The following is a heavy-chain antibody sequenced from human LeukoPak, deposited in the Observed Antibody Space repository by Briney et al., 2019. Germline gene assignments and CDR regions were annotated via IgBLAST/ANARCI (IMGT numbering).Heavy chain of an antibody. V-gene: IGHV3-74*01. D-gene: IGHD2-15*01. J-gene: IGHJ5*02. CDR2: NNGDGSTT. Sequence: GGSLTLSCVASGFSLSGYWMYWVRQAPGKGLMYISRNNGDGSTTNYADVVKGRFTMSRDNVKKTLYLQMNSLRVEDTAVYYCARDPRNVGLAPWGQGTLVTVSS. CDR1: GFSLSGYW. CDR3: ARDPRNVGLAP.